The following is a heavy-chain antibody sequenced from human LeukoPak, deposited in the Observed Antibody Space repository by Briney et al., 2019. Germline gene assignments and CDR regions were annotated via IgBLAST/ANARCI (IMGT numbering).Heavy chain of an antibody. CDR1: GYTFTSYG. Sequence: SVKVSCKASGYTFTSYGISWVRPAPGQGLEWMGWITAYNDNTNYAQKLQGRVTMTTDTSTSTAYMELRSLRSDDTAVYYCARALLWFGEPSHIDYWGQGTLVTASS. V-gene: IGHV1-18*01. CDR3: ARALLWFGEPSHIDY. CDR2: ITAYNDNT. J-gene: IGHJ4*02. D-gene: IGHD3-10*01.